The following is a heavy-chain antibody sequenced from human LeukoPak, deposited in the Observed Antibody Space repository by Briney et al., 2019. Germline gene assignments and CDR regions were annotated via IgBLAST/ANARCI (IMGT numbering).Heavy chain of an antibody. CDR3: VSFYETY. V-gene: IGHV3-74*01. CDR2: INSDGSWT. Sequence: GGSLRLSCAASGNYWMHWVRQAPGKGLVWVSHINSDGSWTSYADSVKGRFTISKDNAKNTVYLEMNNLRAEDTAVYYCVSFYETYWGRGTLVTVSS. CDR1: GNYW. D-gene: IGHD2-2*01. J-gene: IGHJ4*02.